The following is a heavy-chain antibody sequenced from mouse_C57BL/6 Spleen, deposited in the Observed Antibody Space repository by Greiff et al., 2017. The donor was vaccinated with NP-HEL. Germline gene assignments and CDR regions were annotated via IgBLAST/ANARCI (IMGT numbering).Heavy chain of an antibody. CDR3: ARWGGTRAVDY. V-gene: IGHV1-82*01. J-gene: IGHJ2*01. Sequence: VQLVESGPELVKPGASVKISCKASGYAFSSSWMNWVKQRPGKGLEWIGRIYPGDGDTNYNGKFKGKATLTADKSSSTAYMQLSSLTSEDSAVYFCARWGGTRAVDYWGQGTTLTVSS. D-gene: IGHD4-1*01. CDR2: IYPGDGDT. CDR1: GYAFSSSW.